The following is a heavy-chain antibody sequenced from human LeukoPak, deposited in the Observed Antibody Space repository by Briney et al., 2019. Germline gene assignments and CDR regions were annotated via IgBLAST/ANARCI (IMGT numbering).Heavy chain of an antibody. CDR2: FIPILGTA. CDR1: GATFSDYA. J-gene: IGHJ6*04. Sequence: SVKVSCKASGATFSDYALNWVRQAPGQGLEWMGVFIPILGTANSTQKFHDRLTITADISTNTAYMELSSLRSEGTAVYFCAAIPVFAVVLHQEPVWGKGTTVTVSS. V-gene: IGHV1-69*10. CDR3: AAIPVFAVVLHQEPV. D-gene: IGHD3-3*01.